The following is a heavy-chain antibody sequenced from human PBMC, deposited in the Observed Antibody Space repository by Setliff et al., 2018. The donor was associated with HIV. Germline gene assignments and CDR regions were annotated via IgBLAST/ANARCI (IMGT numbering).Heavy chain of an antibody. D-gene: IGHD3-3*01. V-gene: IGHV4-38-2*01. J-gene: IGHJ6*03. CDR2: IYHSGST. CDR3: ARTHYNFNLLEYYYYYYMDV. CDR1: GYSISSGYY. Sequence: PSETLSLTCAVSGYSISSGYYWGWIRQPPGKGLEWIGSIYHSGSTYYNPSLKSRVTISGDTSKNQFSLRLSCVTAADTAVYYCARTHYNFNLLEYYYYYYMDVWGKGTTVTVSS.